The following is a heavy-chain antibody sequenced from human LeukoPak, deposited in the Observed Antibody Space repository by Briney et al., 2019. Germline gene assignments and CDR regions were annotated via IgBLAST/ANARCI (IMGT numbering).Heavy chain of an antibody. CDR1: GGSISSYY. J-gene: IGHJ3*02. V-gene: IGHV4-59*01. CDR3: ARDRRESSKPNDAFDI. CDR2: IYYTGST. Sequence: PSETLSLTRRVSGGSISSYYRSWIRQPPGKGLEWIGYIYYTGSTNYNPALESRVTISIDTSKKQLSLKLRSVTAADTAVYYCARDRRESSKPNDAFDIWGQGTMVTVSS. D-gene: IGHD4-11*01.